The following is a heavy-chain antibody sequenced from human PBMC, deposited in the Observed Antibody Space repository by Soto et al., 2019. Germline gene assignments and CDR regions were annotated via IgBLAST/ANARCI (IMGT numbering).Heavy chain of an antibody. CDR1: EYSFTSYW. CDR3: ARLHDSSGYYGHGPVDI. Sequence: GEPLKICCKGSEYSFTSYWISWVRQMPGKGLEWMGRIDPSDSYTNYSPSFQGHVTISADKSISTAYLQWSSLKASDTAMCYCARLHDSSGYYGHGPVDIWGQGTMVTVSS. V-gene: IGHV5-10-1*01. CDR2: IDPSDSYT. D-gene: IGHD3-22*01. J-gene: IGHJ3*02.